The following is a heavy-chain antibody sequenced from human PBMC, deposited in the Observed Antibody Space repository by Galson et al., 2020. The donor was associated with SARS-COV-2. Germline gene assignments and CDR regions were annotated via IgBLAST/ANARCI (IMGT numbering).Heavy chain of an antibody. Sequence: GESLKISCAASGFTFSDYYMSWIRQAPGKGLEWVSYISSSGSTIYYADSVKGRFTISRDNAKNSLYLQMNSLRAEDTAVYYCARGPVIPYCYYCMDVWGKGTTVTGSS. J-gene: IGHJ6*03. CDR1: GFTFSDYY. V-gene: IGHV3-11*01. CDR2: ISSSGSTI. CDR3: ARGPVIPYCYYCMDV.